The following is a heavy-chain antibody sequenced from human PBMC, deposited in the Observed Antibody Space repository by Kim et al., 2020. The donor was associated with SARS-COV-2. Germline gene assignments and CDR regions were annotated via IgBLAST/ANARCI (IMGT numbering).Heavy chain of an antibody. J-gene: IGHJ4*02. CDR2: ISYDGSNK. CDR3: ARDALLASCFDY. V-gene: IGHV3-30-3*01. Sequence: GGSLRLSCAASGFTFSSYAMHWVRQAPGKGLEWVAVISYDGSNKYYADSLKGRFTISRDNSKNTLYLQMNTLRAEDTAVYYCARDALLASCFDYWGQGTLVTVSS. D-gene: IGHD2-2*01. CDR1: GFTFSSYA.